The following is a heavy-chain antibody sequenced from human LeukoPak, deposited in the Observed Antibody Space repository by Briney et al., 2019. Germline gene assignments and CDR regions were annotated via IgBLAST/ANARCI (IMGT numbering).Heavy chain of an antibody. D-gene: IGHD3-9*01. CDR3: ARDKSDWSLDP. V-gene: IGHV3-7*01. CDR1: GFTFGSYW. J-gene: IGHJ5*02. CDR2: IKQDGSEK. Sequence: GRSLRLSCVASGFTFGSYWMSWVRQAPGRGLEWVANIKQDGSEKYYVDSVKGRFTISRDNAKNSLYLQMNSLRAEDTAVYYCARDKSDWSLDPWGQGTPVTVSS.